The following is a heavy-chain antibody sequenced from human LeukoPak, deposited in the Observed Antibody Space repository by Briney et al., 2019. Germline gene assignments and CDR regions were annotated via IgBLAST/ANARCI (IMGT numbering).Heavy chain of an antibody. CDR1: GVSISSSSYY. Sequence: PSETLSLTRTVSGVSISSSSYYGGWVRQTPGKGLEWRGEINHSGTTNYSPSPKRRVSLYIDMSKKQGSLKRCSVTAAHTAVYYCARERFNFSAYYMDVWGKGTTVTVSS. D-gene: IGHD3-16*01. J-gene: IGHJ6*03. CDR3: ARERFNFSAYYMDV. V-gene: IGHV4-39*02. CDR2: INHSGTT.